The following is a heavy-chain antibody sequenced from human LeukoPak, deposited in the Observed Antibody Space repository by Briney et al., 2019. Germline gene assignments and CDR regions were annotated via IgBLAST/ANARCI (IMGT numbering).Heavy chain of an antibody. D-gene: IGHD4-11*01. V-gene: IGHV1-2*02. CDR1: GFTFTDYY. CDR2: INPDSGYT. J-gene: IGHJ4*02. Sequence: ASVKVSCKASGFTFTDYYIHWVRQAPGQGLEWVGCINPDSGYTIYAQQFQGRVSLTRDTSISTAYMEVRRLTSDDTAVYYCARGGGGYDYSTPLDYWGQGTLVTVSS. CDR3: ARGGGGYDYSTPLDY.